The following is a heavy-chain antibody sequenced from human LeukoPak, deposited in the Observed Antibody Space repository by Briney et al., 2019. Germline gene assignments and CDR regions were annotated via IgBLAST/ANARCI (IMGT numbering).Heavy chain of an antibody. CDR3: VRGTGY. J-gene: IGHJ4*02. Sequence: GGSLRLSCSVSGFTFSTYVMHWVRQAPGKGLEYVSAISSNGDSTYYADSVKGRFTISRDNSKNTLYLLSSPRADDTAVYYCVRGTGYWGQGTLVTVSS. V-gene: IGHV3-64D*06. CDR1: GFTFSTYV. CDR2: ISSNGDST.